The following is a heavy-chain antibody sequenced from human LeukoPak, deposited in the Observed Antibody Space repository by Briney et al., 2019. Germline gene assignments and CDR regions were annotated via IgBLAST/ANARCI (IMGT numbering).Heavy chain of an antibody. Sequence: GASVKVSCKASGYTFTSYDINWVRQATGQGLEWMGWMNPNSGNTGYAQKYQGRVTITRNTSISTAYLELSSLRAEDTAVYYCARGVYDSSGYYHYWGQGTLVTVSS. V-gene: IGHV1-8*03. J-gene: IGHJ4*02. D-gene: IGHD3-22*01. CDR2: MNPNSGNT. CDR1: GYTFTSYD. CDR3: ARGVYDSSGYYHY.